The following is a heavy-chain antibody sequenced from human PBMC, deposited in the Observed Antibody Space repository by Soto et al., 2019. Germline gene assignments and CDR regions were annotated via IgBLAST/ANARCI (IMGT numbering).Heavy chain of an antibody. CDR2: VFYTGST. CDR3: ARADQHGIYYYGMDV. J-gene: IGHJ6*02. V-gene: IGHV4-61*01. D-gene: IGHD2-2*01. Sequence: QVQLQESGPGLVKPSETLSLTCTVSGGSVSSDNYFWSWIRQPPGKGLEWIGYVFYTGSTNDNPSLKSRVTRSQDPSKNQFSLKLRAVTAADTAVYYCARADQHGIYYYGMDVWGQGTTVTVSS. CDR1: GGSVSSDNYF.